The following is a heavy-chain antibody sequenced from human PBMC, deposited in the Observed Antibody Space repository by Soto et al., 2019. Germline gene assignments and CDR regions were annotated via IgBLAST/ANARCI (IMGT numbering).Heavy chain of an antibody. V-gene: IGHV3-30*18. Sequence: GGSLRLSCAASGFTFSSYGMHWVRQAPGKGLEWVAVISYDGSNKYYADSVKGRFTISRDNSKNTLYLQMNSLRAEDTAVYYCAKRWLFDHWGQGTLVTVSS. CDR2: ISYDGSNK. CDR3: AKRWLFDH. D-gene: IGHD3-22*01. J-gene: IGHJ4*02. CDR1: GFTFSSYG.